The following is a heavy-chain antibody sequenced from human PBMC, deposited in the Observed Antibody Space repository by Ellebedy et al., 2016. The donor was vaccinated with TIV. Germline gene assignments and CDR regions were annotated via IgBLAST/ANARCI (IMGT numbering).Heavy chain of an antibody. CDR3: AGAPPRVGSGNDYKNNCLDP. CDR2: INRKSGDT. Sequence: AASVKVSCKASGLEYVHWVRQAPGQGLEWMGWINRKSGDTKYAQMFQGRVTLTWETPINTVYMELRGLRFDDTAVYYCAGAPPRVGSGNDYKNNCLDPWGQGTLVTVSS. V-gene: IGHV1-2*02. D-gene: IGHD3-10*01. J-gene: IGHJ5*02. CDR1: GLEY.